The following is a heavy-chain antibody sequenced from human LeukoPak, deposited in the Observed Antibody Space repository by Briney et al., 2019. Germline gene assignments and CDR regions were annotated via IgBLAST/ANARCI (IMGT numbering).Heavy chain of an antibody. CDR3: AKDKDPWKSTAISDFDY. Sequence: PGGSLRLSCAASGFTFSTYGMHWVRQAPGKGLEWVAFIRYDGSNKYYVDSVKGRFTISRDNSKSTLYLQMNSLRGEDTAVYFCAKDKDPWKSTAISDFDYWGQGTLVTVSS. J-gene: IGHJ4*02. CDR2: IRYDGSNK. D-gene: IGHD1-1*01. CDR1: GFTFSTYG. V-gene: IGHV3-30*02.